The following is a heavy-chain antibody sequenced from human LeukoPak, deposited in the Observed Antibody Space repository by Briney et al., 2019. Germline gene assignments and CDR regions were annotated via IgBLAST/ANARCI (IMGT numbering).Heavy chain of an antibody. V-gene: IGHV4-4*09. CDR1: GGSISSYY. Sequence: PSETLSLTCTVSGGSISSYYWSWIRQPPGKGLEWIGYIYTSGSTNYNPSLKSRVTISVDTSKNQFSLKLSSVTAADTAVYYCARTYYDLWSGYGNYYYYYMDVWGKGTTVTVSS. D-gene: IGHD3-3*01. CDR2: IYTSGST. CDR3: ARTYYDLWSGYGNYYYYYMDV. J-gene: IGHJ6*03.